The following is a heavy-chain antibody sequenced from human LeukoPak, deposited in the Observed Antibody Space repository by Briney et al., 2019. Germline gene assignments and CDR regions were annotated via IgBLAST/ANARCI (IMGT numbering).Heavy chain of an antibody. D-gene: IGHD3-22*01. CDR2: INPNSGGT. V-gene: IGHV1-2*02. J-gene: IGHJ4*02. CDR3: ATYSGYDLQGVTYYYDSSGYYASLDY. CDR1: GYTFTCYY. Sequence: ASVKVSCKASGYTFTCYYMHWVRQAPGQGLAWMGWINPNSGGTNYAQKFQGRVTMTRDTSISTAYMELSRLRSDDTAVYYCATYSGYDLQGVTYYYDSSGYYASLDYWGQGTLVTVSS.